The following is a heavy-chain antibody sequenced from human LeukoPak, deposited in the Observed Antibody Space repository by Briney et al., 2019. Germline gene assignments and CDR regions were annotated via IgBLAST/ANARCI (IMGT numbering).Heavy chain of an antibody. V-gene: IGHV4-39*01. D-gene: IGHD1-26*01. CDR3: ARQGCYYSGGPFEY. Sequence: SETLSLTCSVSGGSVSSSSNYWGWIRQPPGKGLEWIGSIYYSGSTYYNPSLKSRVTISVDTPKNQFSLKLSSVTAADTAVYFCARQGCYYSGGPFEYWGQGTLVTVSS. J-gene: IGHJ4*02. CDR1: GGSVSSSSNY. CDR2: IYYSGST.